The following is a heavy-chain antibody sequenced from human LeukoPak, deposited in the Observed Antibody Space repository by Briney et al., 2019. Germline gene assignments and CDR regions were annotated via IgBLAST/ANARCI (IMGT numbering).Heavy chain of an antibody. CDR2: IKQDGSEK. D-gene: IGHD6-6*01. J-gene: IGHJ4*02. Sequence: PGGSLRLSCAASGFTFSSYAMSWVRQAPGKGLEWVANIKQDGSEKYYVDSVKGRFTISRDNAKNSLYLQMNSLRAEDTAVYYCARDSGIAARHFDYWGQGTLVTVSS. CDR1: GFTFSSYA. V-gene: IGHV3-7*01. CDR3: ARDSGIAARHFDY.